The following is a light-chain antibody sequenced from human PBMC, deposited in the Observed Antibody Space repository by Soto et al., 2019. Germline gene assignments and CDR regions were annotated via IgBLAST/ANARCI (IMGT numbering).Light chain of an antibody. V-gene: IGLV2-14*01. CDR3: SSYTTSGTLV. Sequence: QSVLTQPPSASGSPGQSVTISCTGTSSDVGGYNYVSWYQQHPGKVPKVMIFEVSNRPSGISHRFSGSKSGNTASLTISGLQAEDEADYYCSSYTTSGTLVFGGGTKLTVL. CDR2: EVS. CDR1: SSDVGGYNY. J-gene: IGLJ2*01.